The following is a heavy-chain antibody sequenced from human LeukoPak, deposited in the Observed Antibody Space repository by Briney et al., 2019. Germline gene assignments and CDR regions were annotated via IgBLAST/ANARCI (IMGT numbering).Heavy chain of an antibody. CDR1: GFTFSSYG. CDR3: AKDLFNGSRGYYFDY. V-gene: IGHV3-30*18. Sequence: GGSLRLSCAASGFTFSSYGMHWVRQAPGKGLEWVAVISYDGSNKYYADSVKGRFTISRDNSKNTLYLQMNSLRAEDTAVYYCAKDLFNGSRGYYFDYWGQGTLVTVSS. D-gene: IGHD1-26*01. J-gene: IGHJ4*02. CDR2: ISYDGSNK.